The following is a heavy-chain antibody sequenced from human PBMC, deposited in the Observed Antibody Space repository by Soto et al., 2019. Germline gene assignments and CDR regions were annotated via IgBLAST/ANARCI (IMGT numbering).Heavy chain of an antibody. D-gene: IGHD7-27*01. CDR2: IYYSGST. CDR1: GGSFSDFY. Sequence: SETLSLTCAVYGGSFSDFYWTWIRQPPGKGLEWIGYIYYSGSTNYNPSLKSRVTISVDTSKNQFSLKLSSVTAADTAVYYCARRWGRTFDYWGQGTLVTVSS. J-gene: IGHJ4*02. V-gene: IGHV4-59*08. CDR3: ARRWGRTFDY.